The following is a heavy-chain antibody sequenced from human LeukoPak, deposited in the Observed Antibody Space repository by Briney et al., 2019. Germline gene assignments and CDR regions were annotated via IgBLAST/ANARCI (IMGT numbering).Heavy chain of an antibody. V-gene: IGHV3-7*01. D-gene: IGHD3-3*01. CDR3: ARDGGVNYDFWSGYYTTRIFDY. CDR1: GFTFSSYW. J-gene: IGHJ4*02. Sequence: GGSLRLSCAASGFTFSSYWMSWVRQAPGKGLEWVANIKQDGSEKYYVDSVKGRFTISRDNAKNSLYLQMNSLRAEDTAVYYCARDGGVNYDFWSGYYTTRIFDYWGQGTLVTVSS. CDR2: IKQDGSEK.